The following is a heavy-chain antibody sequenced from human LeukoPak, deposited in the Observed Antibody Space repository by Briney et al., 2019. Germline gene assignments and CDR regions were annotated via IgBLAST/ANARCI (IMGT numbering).Heavy chain of an antibody. CDR3: ARGPGYYGSGSVDY. CDR2: ISAYNGNT. D-gene: IGHD3-10*01. CDR1: GYTFTSYG. J-gene: IGHJ4*02. V-gene: IGHV1-18*04. Sequence: ASVRVSCKASGYTFTSYGISWVRQAPGQGLEWMGWISAYNGNTNYAQKLQGRVTMTTDTSTSTAYMELRSLRSDDTAVYYCARGPGYYGSGSVDYWGQGTLVTVSS.